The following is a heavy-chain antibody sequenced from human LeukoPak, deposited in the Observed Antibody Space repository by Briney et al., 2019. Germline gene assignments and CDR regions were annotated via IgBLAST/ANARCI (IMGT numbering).Heavy chain of an antibody. V-gene: IGHV4-59*01. CDR1: GGSISSYY. CDR2: IYYSGST. Sequence: SETLSLTCTVSGGSISSYYWSWIRQPPGKGLEWIGYIYYSGSTNYNPSLKSRVTISVDTSKNQFSLKLSSVTAADTAVYYCASGSYLYYYYYYMDVWGKETTVTVSS. CDR3: ASGSYLYYYYYYMDV. J-gene: IGHJ6*03. D-gene: IGHD3-10*01.